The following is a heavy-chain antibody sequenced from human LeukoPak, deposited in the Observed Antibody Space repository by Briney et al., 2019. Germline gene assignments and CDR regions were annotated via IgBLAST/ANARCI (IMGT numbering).Heavy chain of an antibody. CDR3: ARRSSKRFNWYFDL. J-gene: IGHJ2*01. CDR1: GGSFSGYY. Sequence: PSETLSLTCAVYGGSFSGYYWSWIRQPPGKGLEWIGEINHSGSTNYNSSLKSRVTISVDTSKNQFSLKLSSVTAADTAVYYCARRSSKRFNWYFDLWGRGTLVTVSS. V-gene: IGHV4-34*01. CDR2: INHSGST. D-gene: IGHD5-24*01.